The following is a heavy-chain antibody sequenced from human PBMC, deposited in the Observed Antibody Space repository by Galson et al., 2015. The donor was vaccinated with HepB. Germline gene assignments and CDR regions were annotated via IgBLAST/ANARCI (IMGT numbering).Heavy chain of an antibody. Sequence: SLRLSCAASGFTFSRTWMHWVRQAPGKGLVWVARLNGDGSDRQYADSVKGRFTISRDNAKSTLYVQMNGLRAEDTALYYCAREGDWNLDYWGRGTLVTVSS. CDR2: LNGDGSDR. J-gene: IGHJ4*02. V-gene: IGHV3-74*01. CDR1: GFTFSRTW. D-gene: IGHD1-1*01. CDR3: AREGDWNLDY.